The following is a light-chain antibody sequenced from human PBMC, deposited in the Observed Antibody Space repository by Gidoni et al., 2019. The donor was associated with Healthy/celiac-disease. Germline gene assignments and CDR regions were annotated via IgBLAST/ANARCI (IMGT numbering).Light chain of an antibody. CDR1: QSVSSN. CDR2: GAS. J-gene: IGKJ3*01. V-gene: IGKV3-15*01. CDR3: QQYNNWPQRT. Sequence: EIVMTQSPATLSVAPGERATLSCRASQSVSSNLAWYQQKPGQAPRLLIYGASTRATGIPARFSGSGSGTEFTLTISSLQSEYFAVYYCQQYNNWPQRTFGPGTKVDI.